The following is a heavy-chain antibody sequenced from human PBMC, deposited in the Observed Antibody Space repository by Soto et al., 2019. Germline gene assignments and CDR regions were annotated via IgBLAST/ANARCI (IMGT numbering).Heavy chain of an antibody. D-gene: IGHD2-21*02. V-gene: IGHV4-39*07. CDR1: GGSVSSSSYS. J-gene: IGHJ4*02. CDR2: IYSSENT. CDR3: ARTLYCGGDCFSFDY. Sequence: SETLSLTCTVSGGSVSSSSYSWGWIRQSPGKGLEWIGTIYSSENTYYNPSLLSRVTISVDTSKNEFSLRLSSVTAADTAVYYCARTLYCGGDCFSFDYWGQGTLVTVSS.